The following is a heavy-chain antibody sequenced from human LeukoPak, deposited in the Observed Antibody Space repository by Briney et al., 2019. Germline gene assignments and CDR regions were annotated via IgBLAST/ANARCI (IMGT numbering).Heavy chain of an antibody. V-gene: IGHV4-4*07. CDR3: ARGVPHYDILTGYSNYYGMDV. D-gene: IGHD3-9*01. CDR1: GGSISSYY. J-gene: IGHJ6*02. Sequence: PSETLSLTCTVSGGSISSYYWSWIRQPAGKGLEWIGRIYTSGSTNYNPSLKSRVTMSVDTSKNQFSLKLSSVTAADTAVYYCARGVPHYDILTGYSNYYGMDVWGQGTTVTVSS. CDR2: IYTSGST.